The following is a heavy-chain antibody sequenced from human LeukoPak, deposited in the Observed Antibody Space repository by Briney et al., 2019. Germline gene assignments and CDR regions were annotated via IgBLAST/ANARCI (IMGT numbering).Heavy chain of an antibody. J-gene: IGHJ6*02. CDR2: IYPGDSDT. CDR3: ARQRVLVSSMDV. CDR1: GYSFTNYW. V-gene: IGHV5-51*01. Sequence: NRGESLKISCKGSGYSFTNYWIGWVRQMPGKGLEWMGIIYPGDSDTKYSPPFQGQVTISADKSISTAYLQWSSLKASDTAMYYCARQRVLVSSMDVWGQGITVTVSS. D-gene: IGHD6-13*01.